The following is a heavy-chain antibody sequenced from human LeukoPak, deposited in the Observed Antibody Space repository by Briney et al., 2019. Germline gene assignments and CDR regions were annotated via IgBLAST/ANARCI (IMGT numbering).Heavy chain of an antibody. CDR1: GFTVSSNY. J-gene: IGHJ4*02. D-gene: IGHD1-1*01. Sequence: GGSLRLSCAASGFTVSSNYMSWVRQAPGKGLEWVSVVYSGGSTYYADSVKGRFTISRDISKNMLYLQINSLRAEDTAVYYCAEAPPYKKYFDYWGQGTLVTVSS. CDR2: VYSGGST. CDR3: AEAPPYKKYFDY. V-gene: IGHV3-53*01.